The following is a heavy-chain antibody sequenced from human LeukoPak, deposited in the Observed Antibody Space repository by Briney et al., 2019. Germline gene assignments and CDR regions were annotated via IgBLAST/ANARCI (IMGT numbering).Heavy chain of an antibody. Sequence: GGSLRLSCAASGFTFSSYGMTWVRQAPGKGLEYVSSISGSGGHASYADSVKGRFTISRDNSKNTLYLQMNSLGAEDTAVYYCAKDAGYDYWGQGILVTVSS. CDR3: AKDAGYDY. CDR2: ISGSGGHA. D-gene: IGHD2-15*01. V-gene: IGHV3-23*01. J-gene: IGHJ4*02. CDR1: GFTFSSYG.